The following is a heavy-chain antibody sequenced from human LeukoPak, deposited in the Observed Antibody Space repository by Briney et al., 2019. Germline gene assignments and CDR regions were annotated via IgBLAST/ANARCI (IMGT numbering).Heavy chain of an antibody. V-gene: IGHV1-69*01. D-gene: IGHD4-11*01. J-gene: IGHJ4*02. CDR2: IIPIFGTA. Sequence: SVKVSCKASGGTFSSYAISWVRQAPGQGLEWMGGIIPIFGTANYAQKFQGRVTITADESTSTAYMELSSLRSEDTAVYYCAREPAVTTTFGYFDYWGQGTLVTVSS. CDR3: AREPAVTTTFGYFDY. CDR1: GGTFSSYA.